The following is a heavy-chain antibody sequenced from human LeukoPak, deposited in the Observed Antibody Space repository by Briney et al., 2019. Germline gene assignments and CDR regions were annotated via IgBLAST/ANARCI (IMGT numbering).Heavy chain of an antibody. V-gene: IGHV1-2*02. CDR2: INPNSGGT. CDR1: VYTFTGCY. J-gene: IGHJ4*02. Sequence: ASVKVSCKSSVYTFTGCYMHWVRQAPGQGLAWMGWINPNSGGTNYAQKFQGRVTMTRDTSISTAYMELSRLRSDDTAVYYCARAHHSSSTTEYWGQGTLVTVSS. D-gene: IGHD6-13*01. CDR3: ARAHHSSSTTEY.